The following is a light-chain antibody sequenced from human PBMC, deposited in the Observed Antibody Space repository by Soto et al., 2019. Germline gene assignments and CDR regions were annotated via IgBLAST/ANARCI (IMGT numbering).Light chain of an antibody. CDR2: GAS. CDR3: QQRSNWPRT. V-gene: IGKV3-15*01. J-gene: IGKJ1*01. CDR1: QSVRSN. Sequence: EIVMTQSPATLSVSPGERVTLSCRASQSVRSNLAWYQQKPGQAPRLLIYGASTRATGLPARFSGSGSGTDFTLTISSLEPEDFAVYYCQQRSNWPRTFGQGTKVDIK.